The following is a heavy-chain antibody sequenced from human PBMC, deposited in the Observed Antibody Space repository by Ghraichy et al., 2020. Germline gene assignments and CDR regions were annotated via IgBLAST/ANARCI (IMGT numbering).Heavy chain of an antibody. D-gene: IGHD3-9*01. CDR1: GGSISSYY. CDR2: IHYSGTT. J-gene: IGHJ4*02. V-gene: IGHV4-59*01. Sequence: LETLSLTCTVSGGSISSYYWSWIRQAPGKGLEWIGYIHYSGTTSYSPSLKSRVTLSVDTSKNQFSLKLTSVTSADTAVYYCATTLFWGQGILVTVSS. CDR3: ATTLF.